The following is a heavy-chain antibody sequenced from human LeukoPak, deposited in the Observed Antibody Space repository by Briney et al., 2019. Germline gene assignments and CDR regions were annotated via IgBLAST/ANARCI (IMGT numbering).Heavy chain of an antibody. CDR3: ARYDDIVVVPAAIDSLYYYYYGMDV. Sequence: PGGSLRLSCAASGFTFSNCWMSWVRQAPGKGLEWVANIKQDGSEKYYVDSVKGRFTISRDNAKNSLNLQMNSLRAEDTAVYYCARYDDIVVVPAAIDSLYYYYYGMDVWGQGTTVTVSS. V-gene: IGHV3-7*01. CDR1: GFTFSNCW. D-gene: IGHD2-2*01. CDR2: IKQDGSEK. J-gene: IGHJ6*02.